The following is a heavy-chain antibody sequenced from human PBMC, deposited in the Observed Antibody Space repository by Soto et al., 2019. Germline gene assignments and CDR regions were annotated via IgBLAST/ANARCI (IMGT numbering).Heavy chain of an antibody. CDR3: ARGRRLRYCSGGSCQPETYYYYMAV. V-gene: IGHV1-69*02. Sequence: GASVKVSCKASGGTLSSYTISWVRQAPGQGLEWMGRILPILGIANYAQKFQGRVTITADKSTSTAYMELSSLRSEDTAVYYCARGRRLRYCSGGSCQPETYYYYMAVWGKGTTVTVSS. D-gene: IGHD2-15*01. J-gene: IGHJ6*03. CDR2: ILPILGIA. CDR1: GGTLSSYT.